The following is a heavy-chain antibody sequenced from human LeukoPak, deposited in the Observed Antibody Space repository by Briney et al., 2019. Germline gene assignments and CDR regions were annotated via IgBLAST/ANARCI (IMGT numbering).Heavy chain of an antibody. D-gene: IGHD6-13*01. CDR2: IYYSGSA. J-gene: IGHJ4*02. CDR1: GGSVSSGTYY. V-gene: IGHV4-39*07. CDR3: ARKPIVSSAWYYFDY. Sequence: SETLSLTCTASGGSVSSGTYYWSWIRQPPGKGLEWIGNIYYSGSAYYNPSLKSRVTMSVDTSKNQFSLKLSSVTAADTAVYYCARKPIVSSAWYYFDYWGQGTLVTVSS.